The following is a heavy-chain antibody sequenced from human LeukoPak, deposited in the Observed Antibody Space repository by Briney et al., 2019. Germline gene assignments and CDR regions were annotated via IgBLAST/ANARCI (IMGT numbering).Heavy chain of an antibody. J-gene: IGHJ4*02. V-gene: IGHV1-8*01. Sequence: ASVKVSCKASGYTFTSYDINWVRQATGQGLEWMGWMNPNSGNTGYAQKFQGRVTMTRNTSISTAYMELSSLRSEDTAVYYCARAYYASGTFLSPYYFDYWAQGTLVTVSS. CDR3: ARAYYASGTFLSPYYFDY. CDR2: MNPNSGNT. CDR1: GYTFTSYD. D-gene: IGHD3-10*01.